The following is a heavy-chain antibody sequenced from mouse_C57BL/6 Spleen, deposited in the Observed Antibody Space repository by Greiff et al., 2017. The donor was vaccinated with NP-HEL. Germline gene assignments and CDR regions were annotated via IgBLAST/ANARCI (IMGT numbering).Heavy chain of an antibody. J-gene: IGHJ4*01. CDR3: ARSNYGSSYEAMDY. Sequence: QVQLQQPGAELVKPGASVKLSCKASGYTFTSYWMHWVKQRPGQGLEWIGMIHPNSGSTNYNEKFKSKATLTVDKSSSTAYMQLSSLTSEDSAVYYCARSNYGSSYEAMDYWGQGTSVTVSS. CDR1: GYTFTSYW. D-gene: IGHD1-1*01. CDR2: IHPNSGST. V-gene: IGHV1-64*01.